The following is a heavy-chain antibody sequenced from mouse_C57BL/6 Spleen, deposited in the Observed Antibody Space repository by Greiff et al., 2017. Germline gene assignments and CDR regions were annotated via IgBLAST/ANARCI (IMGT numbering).Heavy chain of an antibody. D-gene: IGHD2-1*01. CDR2: IWSDGST. Sequence: VKLQESGPGQVAPSQSLSITCTVSGFSLTSYGVHWVRQPPGKGLEWLVVIWSDGSTTYNSALKSRLSISKDNSKSQVFLKMNSLQTDDTAMYYCARPHLLSGAMDYWGQGTSVTVSS. V-gene: IGHV2-6*03. CDR1: GFSLTSYG. J-gene: IGHJ4*01. CDR3: ARPHLLSGAMDY.